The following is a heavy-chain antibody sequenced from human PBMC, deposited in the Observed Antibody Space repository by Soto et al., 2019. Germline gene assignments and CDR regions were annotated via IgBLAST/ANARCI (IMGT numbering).Heavy chain of an antibody. Sequence: QVQLVQSGAEVKKPGASVKVSCKASGYTFTSYYMHWVRQAPGQGLEWMGIINPSGGSTSYAQKFQGRVTMTRDTSTSTVYMELSSLRSEDTAVYYCAREVRKTTVVSFAYYGMDVWGQGTTVTVSS. CDR1: GYTFTSYY. CDR2: INPSGGST. CDR3: AREVRKTTVVSFAYYGMDV. D-gene: IGHD4-17*01. J-gene: IGHJ6*02. V-gene: IGHV1-46*01.